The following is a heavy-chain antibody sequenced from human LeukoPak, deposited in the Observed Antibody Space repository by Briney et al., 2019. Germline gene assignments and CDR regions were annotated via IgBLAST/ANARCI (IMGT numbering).Heavy chain of an antibody. D-gene: IGHD1-1*01. Sequence: GGSLRLSCAASGFTFSSYAMSWVRQALGKGLEWVSAISGSGGSTYYADSVKGRFTISRDNSKNTLYLQMNSLRAEDTAVYYCAKDQLGTPYGMDVWGKGTTVTVSS. CDR3: AKDQLGTPYGMDV. CDR2: ISGSGGST. V-gene: IGHV3-23*01. CDR1: GFTFSSYA. J-gene: IGHJ6*04.